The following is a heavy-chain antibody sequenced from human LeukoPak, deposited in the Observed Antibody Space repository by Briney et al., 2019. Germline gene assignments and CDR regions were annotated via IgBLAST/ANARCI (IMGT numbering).Heavy chain of an antibody. V-gene: IGHV3-48*03. CDR2: ISGRGNII. CDR1: GFTLSTFD. CDR3: ARRFDL. Sequence: TGGSLRLSCAASGFTLSTFDMNWVRQAPGKGLEWVSYISGRGNIIYYADSVRGRFTISRDSAKNSLYLQMNSLRAEDTAVYYCARRFDLWARGTLVTVSS. J-gene: IGHJ2*01.